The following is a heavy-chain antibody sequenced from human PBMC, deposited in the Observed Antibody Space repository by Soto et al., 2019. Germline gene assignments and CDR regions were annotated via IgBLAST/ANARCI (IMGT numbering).Heavy chain of an antibody. Sequence: SETLSLTCTVSGGSISSSSYYWCWIRHPPGKGLEWIGSIYYSGSTYYNPSLKSRVTISVDTSKNQFSLKLSSVTAADTAVYYCASPKIAFYNWFDPWGQGTLVTVSS. V-gene: IGHV4-39*01. CDR1: GGSISSSSYY. J-gene: IGHJ5*02. D-gene: IGHD3-3*02. CDR2: IYYSGST. CDR3: ASPKIAFYNWFDP.